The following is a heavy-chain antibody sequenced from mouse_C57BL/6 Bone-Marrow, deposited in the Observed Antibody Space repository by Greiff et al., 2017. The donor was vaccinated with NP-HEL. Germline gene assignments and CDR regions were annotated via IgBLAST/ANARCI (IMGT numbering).Heavy chain of an antibody. J-gene: IGHJ2*01. D-gene: IGHD1-1*01. V-gene: IGHV1-54*01. CDR3: ARWDTTVVAPDY. Sequence: VQLQQSGAELVRPGTSVKVSCKASGYAFTNYLIEWVKQRPGQGLEWIGVINPGSGGTNYNEKFKGKATLTADKSSSTAYMQLSSLTSEDSAVYFCARWDTTVVAPDYWGQGTTLTVSS. CDR1: GYAFTNYL. CDR2: INPGSGGT.